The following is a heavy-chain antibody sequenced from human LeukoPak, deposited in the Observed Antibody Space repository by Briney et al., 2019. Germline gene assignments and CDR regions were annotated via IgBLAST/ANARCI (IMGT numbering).Heavy chain of an antibody. CDR1: GGSISSSCCS. D-gene: IGHD1-7*01. Sequence: PLETLSLTCTVSGGSISSSCCSWGWIRQPPGKGLEWIGSAHYSGSTYYNPSLKSRVTISVDTSKNQFSLKLSSVTAADTAGYYCARLTGTYYYYYMDVWGKGTTVTVSS. CDR3: ARLTGTYYYYYMDV. CDR2: AHYSGST. J-gene: IGHJ6*03. V-gene: IGHV4-39*07.